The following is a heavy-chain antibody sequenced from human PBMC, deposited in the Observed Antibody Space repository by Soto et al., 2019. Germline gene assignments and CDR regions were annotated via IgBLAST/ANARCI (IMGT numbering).Heavy chain of an antibody. CDR3: ADMRGQWLPRD. CDR2: IYRTGTA. J-gene: IGHJ4*02. D-gene: IGHD6-19*01. V-gene: IGHV4-39*01. CDR1: GGSISGSDYY. Sequence: SSETLSLTCTVSGGSISGSDYYWAWLRQPPGKGLEWLGTIYRTGTAYYNPSLKSRVTLFVDPSKNQFFLILNSVSAADTAVYFCADMRGQWLPRDWGRGVLVTVSS.